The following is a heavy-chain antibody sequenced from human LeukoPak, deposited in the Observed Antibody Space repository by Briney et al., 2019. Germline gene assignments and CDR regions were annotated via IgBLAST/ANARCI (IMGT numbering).Heavy chain of an antibody. CDR3: ARTMVRRVIPVHDAFDI. CDR1: GFTVSSNY. V-gene: IGHV3-66*01. Sequence: GGSLRLSCAASGFTVSSNYMSWVRQAPGKGLEWVSVIYSDGSTYYADSVKGRFTISRDNSKNTLYLQINSLRAEDTAVFYCARTMVRRVIPVHDAFDIWGQGTMVTVSS. D-gene: IGHD3-10*01. J-gene: IGHJ3*02. CDR2: IYSDGST.